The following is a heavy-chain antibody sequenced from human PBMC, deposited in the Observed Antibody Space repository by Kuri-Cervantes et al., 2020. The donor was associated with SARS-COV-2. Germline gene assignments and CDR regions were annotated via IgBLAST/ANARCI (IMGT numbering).Heavy chain of an antibody. J-gene: IGHJ4*02. V-gene: IGHV3-9*01. CDR2: ISWNSGSI. Sequence: SLKISCAASGFTFSSYAMHWVRQAPGKGQEWVSGISWNSGSIGYADSVKGRFTISRDNAKNSLYLQMNSLRAEDTALYYCARDSYCSSTSCYNYFDYWGQGTLVTVSS. D-gene: IGHD2-2*02. CDR1: GFTFSSYA. CDR3: ARDSYCSSTSCYNYFDY.